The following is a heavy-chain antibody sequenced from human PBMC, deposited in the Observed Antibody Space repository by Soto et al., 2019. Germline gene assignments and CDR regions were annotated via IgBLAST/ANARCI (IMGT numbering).Heavy chain of an antibody. Sequence: QITLKESGPTLVKPTQTLTLTCTFSGFSLTTRGVDVGWIRQPPGKALECLALLYWDDDKRYRPSLQSRLSITKDTSKNQVVLTMTNVDPVDTATYYCAHIPNYYQYDWFDPWGQGTLVSVSS. V-gene: IGHV2-5*02. CDR1: GFSLTTRGVD. J-gene: IGHJ5*02. D-gene: IGHD3-16*01. CDR3: AHIPNYYQYDWFDP. CDR2: LYWDDDK.